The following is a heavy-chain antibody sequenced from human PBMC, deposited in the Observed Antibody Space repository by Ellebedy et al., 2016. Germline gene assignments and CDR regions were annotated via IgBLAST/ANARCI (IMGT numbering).Heavy chain of an antibody. V-gene: IGHV4-59*08. CDR1: GGSISSYY. CDR2: IYYNGSA. CDR3: ARGYSYSYCFDS. D-gene: IGHD5-18*01. Sequence: SETLSLTCTVSGGSISSYYWSWIRQPPGKRLEWIGYIYYNGSAYYNPSLKSRVTISVDTSKKQFSLRLNSVTAADTAVYYCARGYSYSYCFDSWGQGTLVTVSS. J-gene: IGHJ4*02.